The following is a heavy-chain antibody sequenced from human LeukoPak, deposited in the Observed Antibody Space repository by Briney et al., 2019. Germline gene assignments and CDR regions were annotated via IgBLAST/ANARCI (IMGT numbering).Heavy chain of an antibody. CDR3: ARGDTTGYSSGWYEGDWFDP. Sequence: PSETLSLTCTVSGGSISSYYWGWIRQPPGKGLEWIGYIYYSGSTNYNPSLKSRVTISVDTSKNQFSLKLSSVTAADTAVYYCARGDTTGYSSGWYEGDWFDPWGQGTLVTVSS. CDR2: IYYSGST. CDR1: GGSISSYY. D-gene: IGHD6-19*01. J-gene: IGHJ5*02. V-gene: IGHV4-59*01.